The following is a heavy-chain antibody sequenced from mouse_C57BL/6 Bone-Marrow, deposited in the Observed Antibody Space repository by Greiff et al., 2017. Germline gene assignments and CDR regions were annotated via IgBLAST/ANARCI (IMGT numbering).Heavy chain of an antibody. V-gene: IGHV2-6-1*01. CDR1: GFSLTSYG. J-gene: IGHJ4*01. CDR2: IWSDGST. D-gene: IGHD1-1*01. CDR3: ARHEYYGSSYGAMDY. Sequence: VKLMESGPGLVAPSQSLSITCTVSGFSLTSYGVPWVRQPPGKGLEWLVVIWSDGSTTYNSALKSRLSISKDNSNSQVFLKMNSLQTEDTAMAYCARHEYYGSSYGAMDYWGQGTSVTVSS.